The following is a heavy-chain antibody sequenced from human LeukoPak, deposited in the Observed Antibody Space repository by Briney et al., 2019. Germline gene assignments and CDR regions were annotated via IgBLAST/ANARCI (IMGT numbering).Heavy chain of an antibody. J-gene: IGHJ4*02. CDR1: GFTFSSYS. CDR2: ISSSSSII. Sequence: GGSLRLSCAASGFTFSSYSMNWVRQAPGKGLGWVSYISSSSSIIYYADSVKGRFTISRDNAKNTLFLQMNSLRAEDTAVYYCVGDPPNSGFAFAFWGQGTLVTVSS. D-gene: IGHD5-12*01. V-gene: IGHV3-48*04. CDR3: VGDPPNSGFAFAF.